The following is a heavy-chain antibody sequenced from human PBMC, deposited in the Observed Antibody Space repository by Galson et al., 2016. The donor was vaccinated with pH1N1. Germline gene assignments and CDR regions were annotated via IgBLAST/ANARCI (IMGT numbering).Heavy chain of an antibody. J-gene: IGHJ4*02. CDR3: TRDLARQHDS. CDR2: INPIGNSGDTA. Sequence: SVKVSCKASGYSFIKYYIHWVRQAPGQGLEWVGVINPIGNSGDTAMYAQSFQGRVTMTSDTSTSTVFMELGRLTSDDTAVYWCTRDLARQHDSWGQGTLVTVSS. V-gene: IGHV1-46*01. D-gene: IGHD3-16*01. CDR1: GYSFIKYY.